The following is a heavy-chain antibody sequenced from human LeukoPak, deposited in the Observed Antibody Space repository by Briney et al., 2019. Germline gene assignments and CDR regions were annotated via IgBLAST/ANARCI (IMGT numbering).Heavy chain of an antibody. CDR1: GGSISSSNW. D-gene: IGHD2-15*01. V-gene: IGHV4-4*02. CDR3: ARDPPLLYCSGGSCYRAFDI. Sequence: SETLSLTCAVSGGSISSSNWWSWVRQPPGKGLEWIGEIYHSGGTNYNPSLKSRVTISVDKSKNQFSLKLSSVTAADTAVYYCARDPPLLYCSGGSCYRAFDIWGQGTMVTVSS. CDR2: IYHSGGT. J-gene: IGHJ3*02.